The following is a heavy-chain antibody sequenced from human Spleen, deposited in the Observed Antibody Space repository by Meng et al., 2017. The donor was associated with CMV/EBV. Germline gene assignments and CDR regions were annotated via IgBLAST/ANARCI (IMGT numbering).Heavy chain of an antibody. D-gene: IGHD6-19*01. V-gene: IGHV3-9*01. J-gene: IGHJ4*02. CDR2: ISWNGGSI. Sequence: SLKISCAASGFTFDDYAMHWVRQAPGKGLEWVSGISWNGGSIGYADSVKGRFTISRDNAKNTLYLQMNSLRAEDTAVYYCARNSGWDLPDYWGQGTLVTVSS. CDR1: GFTFDDYA. CDR3: ARNSGWDLPDY.